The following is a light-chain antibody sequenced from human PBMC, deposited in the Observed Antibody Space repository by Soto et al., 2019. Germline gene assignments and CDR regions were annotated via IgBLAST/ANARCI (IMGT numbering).Light chain of an antibody. Sequence: EIVLTQSPATLSLSPGERATLSCRASQSVSSYLAWYQQKPGQAPRLLIYDASNRATGIPARFSGSGSGTDFTLTISSLEPEDVAVYYCQQRSNWLWTFGQGTKVDIK. CDR2: DAS. CDR1: QSVSSY. J-gene: IGKJ1*01. CDR3: QQRSNWLWT. V-gene: IGKV3-11*01.